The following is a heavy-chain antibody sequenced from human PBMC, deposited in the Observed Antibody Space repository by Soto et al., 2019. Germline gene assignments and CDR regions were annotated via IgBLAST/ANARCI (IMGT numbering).Heavy chain of an antibody. Sequence: SDTRSLTWAVYGGSFSCYYWSWSRQPPGKGLEWIGEINHSGSTNYNPSLKSRVTISVDTSKNQFSLKLSSVTAADTAVYYCARGVVAATNFDYWGQGTLVTVSS. CDR1: GGSFSCYY. CDR3: ARGVVAATNFDY. CDR2: INHSGST. J-gene: IGHJ4*02. D-gene: IGHD2-15*01. V-gene: IGHV4-34*01.